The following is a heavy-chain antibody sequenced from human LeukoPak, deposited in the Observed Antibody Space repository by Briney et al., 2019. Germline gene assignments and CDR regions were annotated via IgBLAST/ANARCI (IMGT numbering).Heavy chain of an antibody. J-gene: IGHJ4*02. Sequence: GGSLRLSCVASGFTFSHYGIHWVRQAPGKGLEWVAVISYDGSNKYYADSVKGRFTISRDNSKNTLYLQMNSLRAEDTAVYYCAREVWGFGESLYYFDYWGQGTLVTVSS. D-gene: IGHD3-10*01. V-gene: IGHV3-30*03. CDR1: GFTFSHYG. CDR2: ISYDGSNK. CDR3: AREVWGFGESLYYFDY.